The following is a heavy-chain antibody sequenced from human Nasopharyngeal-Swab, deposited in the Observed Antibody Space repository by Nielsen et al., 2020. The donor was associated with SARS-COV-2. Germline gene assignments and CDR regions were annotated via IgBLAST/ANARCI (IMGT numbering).Heavy chain of an antibody. Sequence: GESLKISCAASGFTFSSYWMSWVRQAPGKGLEWVANIKQDGSEKYYVDSVKGRFTISRDNAKNSLYLQMNNLRAEDTAVYYCARGQVVPAAIRYNWFDPWGQGTLVTVSS. J-gene: IGHJ5*02. V-gene: IGHV3-7*01. CDR3: ARGQVVPAAIRYNWFDP. CDR2: IKQDGSEK. CDR1: GFTFSSYW. D-gene: IGHD2-2*01.